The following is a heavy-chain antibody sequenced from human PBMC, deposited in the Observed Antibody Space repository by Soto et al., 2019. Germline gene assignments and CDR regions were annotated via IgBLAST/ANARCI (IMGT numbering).Heavy chain of an antibody. CDR2: IDPSDSYT. Sequence: EVQLVQSGAEVKKPGESLRISCKGSGYSFTSYWISWVRQMPGKGLEWMGRIDPSDSYTNYSPSFQGHVTISADKSISTAYLQWSSLKASDTAMYYCARLGGYSYGDYYYYYGMDVWGQGTTVTVSS. CDR1: GYSFTSYW. CDR3: ARLGGYSYGDYYYYYGMDV. J-gene: IGHJ6*02. D-gene: IGHD3-22*01. V-gene: IGHV5-10-1*03.